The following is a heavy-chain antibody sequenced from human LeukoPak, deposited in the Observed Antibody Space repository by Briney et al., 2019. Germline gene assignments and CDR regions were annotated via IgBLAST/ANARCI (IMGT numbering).Heavy chain of an antibody. V-gene: IGHV3-23*01. J-gene: IGHJ4*02. Sequence: GGSLRLSCAASGFTFLRHGMTWFRQAPGKGLEWVSGISASGGATYYADSAKGRFTISRDNSKNTLYLQMNSLRAEDTAVYYCAKGPSSSSWYNYFDYWGQGTLVTVSS. D-gene: IGHD6-13*01. CDR2: ISASGGAT. CDR3: AKGPSSSSWYNYFDY. CDR1: GFTFLRHG.